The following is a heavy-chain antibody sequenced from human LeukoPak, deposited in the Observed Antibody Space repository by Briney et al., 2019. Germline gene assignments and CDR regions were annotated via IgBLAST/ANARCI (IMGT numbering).Heavy chain of an antibody. Sequence: GGSLRLSCAASGFTFSSYSMNWVRQASGKGLEWVSYISSSSSTIYYADSVKGRFTISRDNAKNSLYLQMNSLRAEDTAVYYCARRLGIGLNDAFDIWGQGTMVTVSS. CDR3: ARRLGIGLNDAFDI. CDR1: GFTFSSYS. D-gene: IGHD7-27*01. V-gene: IGHV3-48*04. CDR2: ISSSSSTI. J-gene: IGHJ3*02.